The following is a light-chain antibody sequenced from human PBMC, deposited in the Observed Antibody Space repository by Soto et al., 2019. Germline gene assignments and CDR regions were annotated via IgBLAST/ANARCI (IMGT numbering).Light chain of an antibody. CDR1: QTISDW. J-gene: IGKJ1*01. V-gene: IGKV1-5*03. CDR2: KAC. CDR3: QQYNSYSRT. Sequence: DIQMTQSPSTLSASIGDRVTTTCRASQTISDWLAWQQQKAGAAHKLLIYKACCVGSGVPSWFSGGGGGAEFILTVSSLQHDDFATYYCQQYNSYSRTFGQGTKVDIK.